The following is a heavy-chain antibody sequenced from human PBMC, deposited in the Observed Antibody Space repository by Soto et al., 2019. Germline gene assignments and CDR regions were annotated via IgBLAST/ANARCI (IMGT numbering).Heavy chain of an antibody. CDR2: MNPNSGNT. CDR3: ARVGRLPYYYDSRGYRGAPWFDP. Sequence: GASVKVSCEASGYTFTSYDISWVRQATGQGLEWMGWMNPNSGNTGYAQKFQGRVTMTRNTSISTAYMELSSLRSEDTAVYYCARVGRLPYYYDSRGYRGAPWFDPWGQGTLVTVSS. D-gene: IGHD3-22*01. V-gene: IGHV1-8*01. J-gene: IGHJ5*02. CDR1: GYTFTSYD.